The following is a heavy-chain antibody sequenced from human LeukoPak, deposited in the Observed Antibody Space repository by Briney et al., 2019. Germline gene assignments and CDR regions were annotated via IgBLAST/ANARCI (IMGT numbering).Heavy chain of an antibody. CDR1: GFTFDDYA. Sequence: GRSLRLSCAASGFTFDDYAMHWVRQAPGKGLEWVSGISWNSGSIGYADSVKGRFTISRDNAKNSLYLQMNSLRAEDTALYYCAKDTKRYYGSGSYSDYWGQGTLVTLSS. CDR2: ISWNSGSI. J-gene: IGHJ4*02. V-gene: IGHV3-9*01. D-gene: IGHD3-10*01. CDR3: AKDTKRYYGSGSYSDY.